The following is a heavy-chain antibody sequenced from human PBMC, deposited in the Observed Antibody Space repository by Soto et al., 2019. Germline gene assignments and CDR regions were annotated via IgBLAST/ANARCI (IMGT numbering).Heavy chain of an antibody. V-gene: IGHV1-18*04. CDR3: ARDNRPMASNSFRAFDI. CDR1: GYTFTSYG. Sequence: QVQLVQSGAVVKKPGASVKVSCKASGYTFTSYGISWVRQAPGQGLEWMGWISAYNGNTNYAQKLQGRVTMTTDTSTSTAYMELRSLRSDDTAVYYCARDNRPMASNSFRAFDIWGQGTMVTVSS. CDR2: ISAYNGNT. D-gene: IGHD4-4*01. J-gene: IGHJ3*02.